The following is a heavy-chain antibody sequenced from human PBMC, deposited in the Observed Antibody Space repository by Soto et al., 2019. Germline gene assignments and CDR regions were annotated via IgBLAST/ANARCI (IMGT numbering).Heavy chain of an antibody. CDR3: ASRAYCGGDCYAGAFDI. CDR1: GYSFTSYW. CDR2: IYPGDSDT. V-gene: IGHV5-51*01. D-gene: IGHD2-21*02. Sequence: GESLKISCKGSGYSFTSYWIGWVRQMPGKGLEWVGIIYPGDSDTRYSPSFQGQVNISADKSISTAYLQWSSLKASDTAMYYCASRAYCGGDCYAGAFDIWGQGTMVTVSS. J-gene: IGHJ3*02.